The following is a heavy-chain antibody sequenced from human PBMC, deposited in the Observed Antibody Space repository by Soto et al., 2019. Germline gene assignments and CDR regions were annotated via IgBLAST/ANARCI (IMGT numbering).Heavy chain of an antibody. Sequence: GGSLRLSCAASGFTFSSYAMSWVRQAPGKGLEWVSAISGSGGSTYYADSVKGRFTISRDNSKNTQYLQMNSMRAEDTAVYYCEKGEGGFDFWSGYYTLGYYYYYMDVWGKGTTVTVSS. CDR3: EKGEGGFDFWSGYYTLGYYYYYMDV. CDR2: ISGSGGST. J-gene: IGHJ6*03. V-gene: IGHV3-23*01. CDR1: GFTFSSYA. D-gene: IGHD3-3*01.